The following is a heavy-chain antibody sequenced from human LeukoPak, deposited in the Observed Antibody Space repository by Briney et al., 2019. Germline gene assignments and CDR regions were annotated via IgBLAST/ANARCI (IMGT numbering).Heavy chain of an antibody. CDR1: GHSLNEIS. CDR3: ATGATIPAGFDF. CDR2: FDPEDGET. D-gene: IGHD5-24*01. J-gene: IGHJ4*02. Sequence: GASVKVSCKVSGHSLNEISIYWVRQAPGKGLECMGVFDPEDGETIYAQRFKGRLTLTGDTSTDTVYMDLNSLRPEDTAVYYCATGATIPAGFDFWGQGTLVTVSS. V-gene: IGHV1-24*01.